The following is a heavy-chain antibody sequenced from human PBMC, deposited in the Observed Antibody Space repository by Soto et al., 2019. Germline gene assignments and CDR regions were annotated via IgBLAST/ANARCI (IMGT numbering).Heavy chain of an antibody. CDR1: GFTFSNAW. Sequence: EVQLVESGGGLVKPGGSLRLSCAASGFTFSNAWMSWVRQAPGKGLEWVGRIKSKTDGGTTDYAAPVKGRFTISRDDSNNTLYLQMNSLKTEDTAVYYCTTDNWNGYYGMDVWGQGTTVTVSS. V-gene: IGHV3-15*01. CDR2: IKSKTDGGTT. CDR3: TTDNWNGYYGMDV. D-gene: IGHD1-20*01. J-gene: IGHJ6*02.